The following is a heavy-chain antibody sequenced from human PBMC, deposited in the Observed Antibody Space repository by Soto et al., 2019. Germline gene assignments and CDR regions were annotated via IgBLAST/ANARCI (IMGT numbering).Heavy chain of an antibody. CDR2: ISYDGSNK. CDR3: ARAFYCSGGSCYPRFYYYGMDV. D-gene: IGHD2-15*01. Sequence: PGGSLRLSCAASGFTFSDYAMHWVRQAPGKGLEWVAVISYDGSNKYYADSVKGRFTISRDNSKNTLYLQMNSLRAEDTAVYYCARAFYCSGGSCYPRFYYYGMDVWGQGTTVTVSS. J-gene: IGHJ6*02. V-gene: IGHV3-30-3*01. CDR1: GFTFSDYA.